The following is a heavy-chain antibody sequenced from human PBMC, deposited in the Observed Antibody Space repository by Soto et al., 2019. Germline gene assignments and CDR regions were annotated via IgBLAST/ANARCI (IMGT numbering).Heavy chain of an antibody. Sequence: SETLSLTCTVSGGSISSYYWSWIRQPPGKGLEWIGYIYYSGSTNYNPPLKSRVTISVDTSKNQFSLKLSSVTAADTAVYYCARAKAPLYSSSRYWFDSWGQGTLVTVSS. CDR2: IYYSGST. CDR1: GGSISSYY. J-gene: IGHJ5*01. CDR3: ARAKAPLYSSSRYWFDS. D-gene: IGHD6-13*01. V-gene: IGHV4-59*08.